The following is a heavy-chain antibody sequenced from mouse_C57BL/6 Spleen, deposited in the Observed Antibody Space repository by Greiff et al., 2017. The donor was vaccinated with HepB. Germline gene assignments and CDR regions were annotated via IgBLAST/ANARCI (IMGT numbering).Heavy chain of an antibody. Sequence: QVQLKESGAELARPGASVKMSCKASGYTFTSYTMHWVKQRPGQGLEWIGYINPSSGYTKYNQKFKDKATLTADKSSSTAYMQLSSLTSEDSAVYYCAVLRSLYAMDYWGQGTSVTVSS. J-gene: IGHJ4*01. CDR3: AVLRSLYAMDY. V-gene: IGHV1-4*01. CDR2: INPSSGYT. CDR1: GYTFTSYT. D-gene: IGHD1-1*01.